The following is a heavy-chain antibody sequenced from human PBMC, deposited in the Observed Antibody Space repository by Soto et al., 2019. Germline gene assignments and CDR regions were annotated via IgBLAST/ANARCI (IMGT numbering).Heavy chain of an antibody. J-gene: IGHJ4*02. CDR2: ISYDGSNK. V-gene: IGHV3-30*18. CDR1: GFTFSSYG. D-gene: IGHD1-26*01. CDR3: AKVPLVGATTGNLDY. Sequence: PGGSLRLSCAASGFTFSSYGMHWVRQAPGKGLEWVAVISYDGSNKYYADSVKGLFTISRDNSKNTLYLQMNSLRAEDTAVYYCAKVPLVGATTGNLDYWGQGTLVTVSS.